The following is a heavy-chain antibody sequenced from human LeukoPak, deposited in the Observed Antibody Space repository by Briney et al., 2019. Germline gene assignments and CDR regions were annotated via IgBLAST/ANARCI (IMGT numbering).Heavy chain of an antibody. Sequence: GGSLRLSCAASGFTFSSYAMSWVRQAPGKGLEWVSGISGSGGSTYCADSVKGRFTISRDNSKNTLYLQMNSLRAEDTAVYYCAKDLYSFGPFDYWGQGTLVTVSS. CDR1: GFTFSSYA. J-gene: IGHJ4*02. CDR2: ISGSGGST. D-gene: IGHD5-18*01. V-gene: IGHV3-23*01. CDR3: AKDLYSFGPFDY.